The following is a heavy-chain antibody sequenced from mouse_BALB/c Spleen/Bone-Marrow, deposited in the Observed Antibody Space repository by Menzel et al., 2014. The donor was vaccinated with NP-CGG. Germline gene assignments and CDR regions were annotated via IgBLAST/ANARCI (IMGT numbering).Heavy chain of an antibody. CDR2: INPSSGYT. J-gene: IGHJ4*01. V-gene: IGHV1-4*02. Sequence: QVQLQQSAAELARPGASVKMSCKASGYTFTSYTMHWVKQRPGQGLEWIGYINPSSGYTEYNQKSKDKTTLTADKSSSTAYMQLSSLTSEDSAVYYCARSDYDDAMDYWGQGTSVTVSS. CDR1: GYTFTSYT. CDR3: ARSDYDDAMDY. D-gene: IGHD2-4*01.